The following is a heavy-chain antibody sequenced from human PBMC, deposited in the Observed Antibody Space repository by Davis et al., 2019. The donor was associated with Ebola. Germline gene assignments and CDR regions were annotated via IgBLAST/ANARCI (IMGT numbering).Heavy chain of an antibody. V-gene: IGHV3-21*01. CDR2: ISSSSSYI. CDR1: GFTFSSYS. Sequence: AGSLRLSCAASGFTFSSYSMNWVRQAPGKGLEWVSSISSSSSYIYYADSVKGRFTISRDNAKNSLYLQMNSLRAEDTAVYYCAREASPCYFDYWGQGTLVTVSS. CDR3: AREASPCYFDY. J-gene: IGHJ4*02.